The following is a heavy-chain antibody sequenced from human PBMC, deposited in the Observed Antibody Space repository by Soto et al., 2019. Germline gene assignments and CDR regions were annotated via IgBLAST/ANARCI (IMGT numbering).Heavy chain of an antibody. CDR3: AREDGATTVTTLYFDL. D-gene: IGHD4-4*01. V-gene: IGHV3-33*01. Sequence: QMQLVESGGGVVQPGRSLRLSCEASGFTFSAYGMHWVRQAPGKGLEWVAVIGYDGSNKYYVDSVKGRCTRSRDTSKNSLHLQMGSLRADDAAVDYCAREDGATTVTTLYFDLWGRGTLVTASS. CDR1: GFTFSAYG. CDR2: IGYDGSNK. J-gene: IGHJ2*01.